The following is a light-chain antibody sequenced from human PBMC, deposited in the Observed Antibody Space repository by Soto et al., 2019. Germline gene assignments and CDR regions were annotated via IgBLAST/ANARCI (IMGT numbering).Light chain of an antibody. CDR3: SLYTSISTYV. CDR2: EVN. CDR1: SSDIGSYNL. Sequence: PTQPPSLSGTPGHSVTISRTGISSDIGSYNLVSWYQQPPGTAPKLMIYEVNNRPSGVPDRFSGSTSGNTASLTISGLQAEDEADYYCSLYTSISTYVFGTGTKVTVL. J-gene: IGLJ1*01. V-gene: IGLV2-18*01.